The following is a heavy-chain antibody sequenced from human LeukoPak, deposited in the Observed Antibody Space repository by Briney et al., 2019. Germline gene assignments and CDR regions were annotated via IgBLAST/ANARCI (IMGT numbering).Heavy chain of an antibody. CDR1: GFTFNTFN. CDR3: ARDVYNDDGIDY. Sequence: GGFLRLSCAASGFTFNTFNMNWVRQAPGKGLEWVSSITSGGDYIYYADSVKGRFTTSRDNAKNSLSLQLNSLRVEDTAVYYCARDVYNDDGIDYWGQGTLVTVAS. V-gene: IGHV3-21*01. CDR2: ITSGGDYI. D-gene: IGHD3-22*01. J-gene: IGHJ4*02.